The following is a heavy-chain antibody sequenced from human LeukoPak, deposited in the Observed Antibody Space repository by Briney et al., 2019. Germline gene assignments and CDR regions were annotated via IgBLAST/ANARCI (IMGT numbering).Heavy chain of an antibody. D-gene: IGHD6-25*01. CDR3: AKELAVQDAFDI. Sequence: GGSLRLSCAASGFTFSSYAMHWVRQAPGKGLEWVAVIWYGGSNKYYADSVKGRFTISRDNSKNTLYLQMNSLRAEDTAVYYCAKELAVQDAFDIWGQGTMVTVSS. J-gene: IGHJ3*02. CDR1: GFTFSSYA. CDR2: IWYGGSNK. V-gene: IGHV3-30*02.